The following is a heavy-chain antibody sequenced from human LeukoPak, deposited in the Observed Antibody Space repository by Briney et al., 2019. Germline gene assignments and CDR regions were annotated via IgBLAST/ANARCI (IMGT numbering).Heavy chain of an antibody. CDR2: MSFDGSQ. Sequence: QTGGSLRLSCAVSGFTIRIYGMHWVRQAAGKGLEWVAGMSFDGSQYYVDSVKGRFTTSRDNSGNTVFLHMTSLRPEDTAVYFCAREGHTSGFCGAFDIWGQGTTVTISS. CDR1: GFTIRIYG. CDR3: AREGHTSGFCGAFDI. J-gene: IGHJ3*02. D-gene: IGHD5-12*01. V-gene: IGHV3-30*03.